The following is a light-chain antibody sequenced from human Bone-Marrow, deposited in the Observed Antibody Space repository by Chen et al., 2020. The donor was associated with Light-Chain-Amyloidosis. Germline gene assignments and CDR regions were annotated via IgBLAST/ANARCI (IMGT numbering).Light chain of an antibody. CDR3: QNYYSAPFT. CDR2: AAR. V-gene: IGKV1-27*01. CDR1: RPISFF. Sequence: IQMTQSPSSLSVSVGDRVSLTCRASRPISFFLAWYQQKPGRLPRLLIYAARTLQSGVPSRFSGSTSGTDFTLTISSLQPEDVATYYCQNYYSAPFTFGPGTKVDIK. J-gene: IGKJ3*01.